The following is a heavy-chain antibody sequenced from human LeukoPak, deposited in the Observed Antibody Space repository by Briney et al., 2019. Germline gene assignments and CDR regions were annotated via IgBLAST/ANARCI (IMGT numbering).Heavy chain of an antibody. J-gene: IGHJ4*02. CDR3: AKDYMLRGPIFFDY. CDR1: GFTFGSYA. Sequence: GGSLRLSCAASGFTFGSYAMNWVRLAPGEGLEWVSGISESGGTTYYADSVKGRFTASRDNSKNTLYLQMNSLRAEDTAIYYCAKDYMLRGPIFFDYWGQGTLVTVSS. V-gene: IGHV3-23*01. D-gene: IGHD3-10*01. CDR2: ISESGGTT.